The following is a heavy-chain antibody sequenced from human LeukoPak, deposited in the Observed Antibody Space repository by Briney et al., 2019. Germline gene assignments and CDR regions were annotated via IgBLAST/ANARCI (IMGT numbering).Heavy chain of an antibody. CDR3: ARGIGYSGYDAKVGAFDY. Sequence: SVKVSCKASGGTFSSYAISWVRQAPGQGLEWMGGIIPIFGTANYAQKFQGRVTITTDESTSAAYMELSSLRSEDTAVYYCARGIGYSGYDAKVGAFDYWGQGTLVTVSS. CDR2: IIPIFGTA. J-gene: IGHJ4*02. CDR1: GGTFSSYA. V-gene: IGHV1-69*05. D-gene: IGHD5-12*01.